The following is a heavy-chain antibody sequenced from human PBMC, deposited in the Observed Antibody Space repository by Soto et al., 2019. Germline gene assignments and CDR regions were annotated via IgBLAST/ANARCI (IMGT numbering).Heavy chain of an antibody. Sequence: SETLSLTCTVSGGSVSSGSYYWSWIRQSPGKGLEWIGYIYYSRSTNYNPSLKSRVTISVDTSKNQFSLKLSSVTAAYTAVYYCARPLYSYGPMDVWGQGTTVTVS. V-gene: IGHV4-61*01. J-gene: IGHJ6*02. D-gene: IGHD5-18*01. CDR3: ARPLYSYGPMDV. CDR2: IYYSRST. CDR1: GGSVSSGSYY.